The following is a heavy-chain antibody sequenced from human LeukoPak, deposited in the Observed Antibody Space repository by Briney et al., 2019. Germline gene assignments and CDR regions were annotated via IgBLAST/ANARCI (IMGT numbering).Heavy chain of an antibody. CDR1: GLSFRSYW. Sequence: PGGSLRLSCAASGLSFRSYWMSWVRQAPGKGLEWVANIKRDGTEKYYVGSVEGRFTISRDNAKNSLYLQMNSLRAEDTAVYYCARDHYGSSPPYFDYWGQGTLVTVSS. V-gene: IGHV3-7*01. CDR3: ARDHYGSSPPYFDY. CDR2: IKRDGTEK. J-gene: IGHJ4*02. D-gene: IGHD6-6*01.